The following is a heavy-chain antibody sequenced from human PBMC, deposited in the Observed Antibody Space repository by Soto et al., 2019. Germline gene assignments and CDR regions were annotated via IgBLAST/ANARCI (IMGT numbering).Heavy chain of an antibody. Sequence: ASVKVSCKASGGTFSSYAISWVRQAPGQRLEWMGWINGYNGDTNYAQKFQDRVSMTIDTSTGTAYMELRSLTSDDTAIYYCAKNGQPPYYYYGLDVWGQGTKVTAP. J-gene: IGHJ6*02. CDR3: AKNGQPPYYYYGLDV. D-gene: IGHD2-8*01. V-gene: IGHV1-18*01. CDR1: GGTFSSYA. CDR2: INGYNGDT.